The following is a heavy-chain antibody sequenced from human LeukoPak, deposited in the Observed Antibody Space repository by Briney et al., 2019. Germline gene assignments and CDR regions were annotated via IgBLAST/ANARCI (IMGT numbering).Heavy chain of an antibody. Sequence: GASVKISCKASGYTFTGYYMHRVRQAPGQELEWMGWINPNSGGTNYAQKFQGRVTMTRDTSISTAYMELSRLRSDDTAVYYCARVGELLGFGFDYWGQGTLVTVSS. CDR3: ARVGELLGFGFDY. J-gene: IGHJ4*02. D-gene: IGHD1-26*01. CDR1: GYTFTGYY. CDR2: INPNSGGT. V-gene: IGHV1-2*02.